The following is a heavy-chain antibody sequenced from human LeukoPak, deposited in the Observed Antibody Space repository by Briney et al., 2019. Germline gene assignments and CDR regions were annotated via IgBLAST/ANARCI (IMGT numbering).Heavy chain of an antibody. CDR3: ARDTRVRANFDY. V-gene: IGHV4-39*01. J-gene: IGHJ4*02. D-gene: IGHD1-1*01. CDR2: IYYSGST. CDR1: GGSISSSSYY. Sequence: SETLSLTCTVSGGSISSSSYYWTWIRQPPGKGLEWIGSIYYSGSTHYTPSLKSRVTISVDTSKNQFSLKLSSVTAADTAVYYCARDTRVRANFDYWGQGTLVTVSS.